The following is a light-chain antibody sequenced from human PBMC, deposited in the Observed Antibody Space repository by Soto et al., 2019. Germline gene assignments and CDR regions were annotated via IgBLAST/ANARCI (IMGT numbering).Light chain of an antibody. CDR1: QSVRSN. J-gene: IGKJ1*01. CDR3: QQYGSPGT. V-gene: IGKV3-15*01. Sequence: MTLSPATMAVSSGARPILSCRASQSVRSNLAWYHQRPGQPTRLLISGSSTRATGIPDRFSSSGSGTDFTLTISRLQPEDFAVYYRQQYGSPGTFGKGTKVDIK. CDR2: GSS.